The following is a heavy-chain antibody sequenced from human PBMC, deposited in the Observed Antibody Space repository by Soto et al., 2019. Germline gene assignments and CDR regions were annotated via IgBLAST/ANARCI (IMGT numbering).Heavy chain of an antibody. CDR1: GFSLSTSGVG. V-gene: IGHV2-5*02. J-gene: IGHJ4*02. CDR2: IYWDDDK. CDR3: AHSPRITVTTLYYFDY. D-gene: IGHD4-17*01. Sequence: QITLKESGPPLVKPTQTLTLTCTFSGFSLSTSGVGVGWIRQPPGKALEWLALIYWDDDKRYSPSLKNRLTITKHTYKTQVVLTMTNMDPVDTATYYCAHSPRITVTTLYYFDYWGQGTLVTLSS.